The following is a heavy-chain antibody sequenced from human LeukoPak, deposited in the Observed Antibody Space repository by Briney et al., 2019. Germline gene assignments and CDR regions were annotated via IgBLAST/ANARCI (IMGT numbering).Heavy chain of an antibody. CDR3: AREYGQQLVFDY. J-gene: IGHJ4*02. D-gene: IGHD6-13*01. CDR2: IYSGGST. Sequence: GGSLRLSCAASGFTVSSNYMSWVRQAPGKGLEWVSVIYSGGSTYYADSVKGRFTISRDNSKNTLYLQMNSLRAEDTAVYYCAREYGQQLVFDYWGQGTLVTVSS. V-gene: IGHV3-53*01. CDR1: GFTVSSNY.